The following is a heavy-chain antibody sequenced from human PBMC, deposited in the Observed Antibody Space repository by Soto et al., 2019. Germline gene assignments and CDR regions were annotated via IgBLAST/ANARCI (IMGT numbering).Heavy chain of an antibody. CDR2: IIGSGAIT. Sequence: GGSLRLSCVASEFTFNSYAMSWVRQARGMGLEWVSSIIGSGAITYYADSVKGRFTISRDNSKSTLYLQMNSLRVEDTALYYCAKDARDTGRNSGIDYWGQGTLVTVSS. V-gene: IGHV3-23*01. J-gene: IGHJ4*02. D-gene: IGHD4-4*01. CDR3: AKDARDTGRNSGIDY. CDR1: EFTFNSYA.